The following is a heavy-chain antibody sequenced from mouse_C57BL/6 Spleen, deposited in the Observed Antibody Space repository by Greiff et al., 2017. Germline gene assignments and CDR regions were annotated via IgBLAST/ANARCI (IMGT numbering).Heavy chain of an antibody. Sequence: QVHVKQPGAELVKPGASVKLSCKASGYTFTSYWMQWVKQRPGQGLEWIGEIDPSDSYTNYNQKFKGKATLTVDTSSSTAYMQLSSLTSEDSAVYYCARERAGSSLYYAMDYWGQGTSVTVSS. J-gene: IGHJ4*01. CDR2: IDPSDSYT. D-gene: IGHD1-1*01. V-gene: IGHV1-50*01. CDR1: GYTFTSYW. CDR3: ARERAGSSLYYAMDY.